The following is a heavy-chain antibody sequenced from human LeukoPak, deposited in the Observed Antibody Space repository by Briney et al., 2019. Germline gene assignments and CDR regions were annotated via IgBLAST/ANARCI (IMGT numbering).Heavy chain of an antibody. Sequence: GGSLRLSCAASGFTFSSYDMHWVRQATGKGLEWVSAIGTAGDTYYPGSVKGRFTISRENAKNSLYLQMNSLRAGDTAVYYCARVSGYYDSSGYYHWYFDLWGRGTLVTVSS. J-gene: IGHJ2*01. V-gene: IGHV3-13*01. CDR2: IGTAGDT. D-gene: IGHD3-22*01. CDR3: ARVSGYYDSSGYYHWYFDL. CDR1: GFTFSSYD.